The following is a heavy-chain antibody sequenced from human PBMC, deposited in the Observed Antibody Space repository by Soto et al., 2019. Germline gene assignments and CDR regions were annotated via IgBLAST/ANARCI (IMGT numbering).Heavy chain of an antibody. V-gene: IGHV3-23*01. J-gene: IGHJ6*03. CDR1: GFTFSSYA. Sequence: GGSLRLSCAASGFTFSSYAMSWVRQAPGKGLEWVSAISGSGGSTYYADSVKGRFTISRDNSKNTLYLQMNSLRAEDTAVYYCAKDIADQYYDFWSGYYTFDYYYYYYMDVWGKGTAVTVSS. D-gene: IGHD3-3*01. CDR2: ISGSGGST. CDR3: AKDIADQYYDFWSGYYTFDYYYYYYMDV.